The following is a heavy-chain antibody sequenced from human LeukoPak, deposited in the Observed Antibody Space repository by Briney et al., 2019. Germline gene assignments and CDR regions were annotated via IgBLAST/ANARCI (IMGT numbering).Heavy chain of an antibody. J-gene: IGHJ6*02. Sequence: ASVKVSCKASGYTFTSYGISWVRQAPGQGLEWMGWISAYNGNTNYAQKLQGRVTMTTDTSTSTAYMELRSLGSDDTAVYYCARDPRNYCSSTSCAYYYYYGMDVWGQGTTVTVSS. CDR2: ISAYNGNT. CDR3: ARDPRNYCSSTSCAYYYYYGMDV. D-gene: IGHD2-2*01. V-gene: IGHV1-18*01. CDR1: GYTFTSYG.